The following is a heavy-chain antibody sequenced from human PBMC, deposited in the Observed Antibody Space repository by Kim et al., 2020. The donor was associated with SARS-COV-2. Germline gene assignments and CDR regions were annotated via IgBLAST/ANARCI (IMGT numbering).Heavy chain of an antibody. Sequence: GGSLRLSCAASGFTFSSYWMHWVRQAPGKGLVWVSRINSDGSSTSYADSVKGRFTISRDNAKNTLYLQMNSLRAEDTAVYYCARERYDILTYYYYGMDVWGQGTTVTVSS. D-gene: IGHD3-9*01. CDR1: GFTFSSYW. CDR3: ARERYDILTYYYYGMDV. V-gene: IGHV3-74*01. CDR2: INSDGSST. J-gene: IGHJ6*02.